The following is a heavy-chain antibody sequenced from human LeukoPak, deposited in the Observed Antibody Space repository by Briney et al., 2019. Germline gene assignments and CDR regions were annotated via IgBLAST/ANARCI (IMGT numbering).Heavy chain of an antibody. J-gene: IGHJ3*02. Sequence: GESLKISCKGSGYRFTSYWIGWVRQIPGKGLEWMGIIYPGDSDTRYSPSFQGQVTISADKSISTAYLQWSSLKASDTAMYYCARRPPEDYYDAFDIWGQGTMVTVSS. V-gene: IGHV5-51*01. D-gene: IGHD4/OR15-4a*01. CDR2: IYPGDSDT. CDR1: GYRFTSYW. CDR3: ARRPPEDYYDAFDI.